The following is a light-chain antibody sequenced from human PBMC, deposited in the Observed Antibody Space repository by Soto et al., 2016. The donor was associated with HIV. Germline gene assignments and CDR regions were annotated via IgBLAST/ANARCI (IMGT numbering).Light chain of an antibody. CDR3: QHLNSFLPWT. CDR2: AAM. CDR1: QGISNY. Sequence: DIQMTQSPSSLSASIGDRVTITCRASQGISNYLAWYQQKPGKVPRLLISAAMNLESGVPSRFRGSGSGTEFTLTISSLQPEDFAIYYCQHLNSFLPWTFGQGTKVEIK. V-gene: IGKV1-27*01. J-gene: IGKJ1*01.